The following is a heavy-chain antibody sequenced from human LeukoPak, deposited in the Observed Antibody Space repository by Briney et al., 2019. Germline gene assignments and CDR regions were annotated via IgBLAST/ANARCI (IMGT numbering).Heavy chain of an antibody. D-gene: IGHD2-15*01. V-gene: IGHV3-30-3*01. CDR1: GFTFSSYA. Sequence: GRSLRLSCAASGFTFSSYAMHWGLQAPGKGLEWVAVISYDGSNKYSADSVKGRFTISRDNSKNTLYLQMNSLRAEDTAVYYCARSSCSGGSCYVRAFFDYWGQGTLVTVSS. CDR3: ARSSCSGGSCYVRAFFDY. CDR2: ISYDGSNK. J-gene: IGHJ4*02.